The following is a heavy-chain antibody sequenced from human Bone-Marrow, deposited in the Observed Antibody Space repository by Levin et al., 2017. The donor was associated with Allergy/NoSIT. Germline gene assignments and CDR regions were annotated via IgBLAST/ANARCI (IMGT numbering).Heavy chain of an antibody. Sequence: GGSLRLSCAASGFSFVTYGMHWVRQGPGKGLEWVAVISHDESLEYYADSVKGRFTISRDNSQNTLYLQMNSLRPEDTAVYYCAKDLYDSTGYWLEYWGQGTLVTVSS. V-gene: IGHV3-30*18. D-gene: IGHD3-22*01. J-gene: IGHJ4*02. CDR3: AKDLYDSTGYWLEY. CDR1: GFSFVTYG. CDR2: ISHDESLE.